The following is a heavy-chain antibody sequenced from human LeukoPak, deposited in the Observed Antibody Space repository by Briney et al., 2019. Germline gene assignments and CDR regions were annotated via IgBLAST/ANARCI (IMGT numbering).Heavy chain of an antibody. CDR2: ISGYNGNT. J-gene: IGHJ4*02. CDR3: ARAYDSGGYPSDY. CDR1: GYTFSNYG. V-gene: IGHV1-18*01. Sequence: GASVKVSCKASGYTFSNYGISWVRQAPGQGLEWMGWISGYNGNTNYAQNLQGRVTITTDTSTSTAYMELRSLRSDDTVVYYCARAYDSGGYPSDYWGQGTLVTVSS. D-gene: IGHD3-22*01.